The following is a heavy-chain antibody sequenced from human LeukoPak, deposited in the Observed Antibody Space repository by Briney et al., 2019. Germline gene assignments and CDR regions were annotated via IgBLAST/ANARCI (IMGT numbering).Heavy chain of an antibody. CDR2: IFYSGII. Sequence: PSETLSLTCSVSGGSISSYYWSWIRQPPGKGLEWIGYIFYSGIINYNPSLKSRVTISVDTSKNQFSLKLSSVTAADTAVYYCARPLGYCSGGSCHYGELGWFDPWGQGTLVTVSS. J-gene: IGHJ5*02. V-gene: IGHV4-59*08. D-gene: IGHD2-15*01. CDR1: GGSISSYY. CDR3: ARPLGYCSGGSCHYGELGWFDP.